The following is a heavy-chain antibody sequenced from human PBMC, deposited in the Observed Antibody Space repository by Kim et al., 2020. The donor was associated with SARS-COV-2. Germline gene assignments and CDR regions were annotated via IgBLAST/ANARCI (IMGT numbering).Heavy chain of an antibody. V-gene: IGHV4-34*01. CDR3: ARGNNDLRNYDYMVV. Sequence: SETLSLTCGVSDGSLSGDYWSWICQPPWKGLEWIGEINDSGRSNYNPSLKTRITISVDRPKNQVSLNLKFVTAADTAMYFCARGNNDLRNYDYMVVCGEGGTLTVSS. CDR1: DGSLSGDY. CDR2: INDSGRS. J-gene: IGHJ6*03. D-gene: IGHD1-1*01.